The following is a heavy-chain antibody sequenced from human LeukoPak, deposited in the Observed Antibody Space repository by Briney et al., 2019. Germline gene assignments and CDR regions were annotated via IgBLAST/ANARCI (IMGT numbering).Heavy chain of an antibody. CDR2: TSGSGRSI. J-gene: IGHJ4*02. CDR3: AKDMNSWRDGSGLGDYFDY. V-gene: IGHV3-23*01. CDR1: GFTFSGYA. Sequence: GGSLRLSCAASGFTFSGYAMSWVRQAPGKGLEWVSGTSGSGRSIHYADSVKGRFTISRDNSKNTLYLQMNSLRADDTAVYYCAKDMNSWRDGSGLGDYFDYWGQGTLVTVSS. D-gene: IGHD6-19*01.